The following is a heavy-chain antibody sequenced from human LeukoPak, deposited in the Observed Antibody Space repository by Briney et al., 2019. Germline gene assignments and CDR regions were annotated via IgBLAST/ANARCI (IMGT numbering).Heavy chain of an antibody. CDR1: GFTFSDYY. Sequence: GGSLRLSCAASGFTFSDYYMSWIRQAPGKGLEWVSYISSSGSTIYYADSVKGRFTISRDRSQSALYLQMNSLRAEDTAVYYCARDQGGNYYDYMDVWGEGTTVTVSS. V-gene: IGHV3-11*04. CDR2: ISSSGSTI. J-gene: IGHJ6*03. CDR3: ARDQGGNYYDYMDV. D-gene: IGHD3-16*01.